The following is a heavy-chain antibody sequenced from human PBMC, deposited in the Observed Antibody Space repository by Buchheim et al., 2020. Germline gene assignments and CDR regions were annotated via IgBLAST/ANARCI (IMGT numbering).Heavy chain of an antibody. J-gene: IGHJ2*01. V-gene: IGHV4-61*08. CDR2: IYYSGST. Sequence: QVQLQESGPGLVKPSQTLSLTCTVSGDSISSGGFFWSWIRQPPGKGLEWIGYIYYSGSTNYNPSLKSRVTISVDTSKNQFSLKLSSVTAADTAVYYCAGLRNHWYFDLWGRGTL. CDR3: AGLRNHWYFDL. D-gene: IGHD4-17*01. CDR1: GDSISSGGFF.